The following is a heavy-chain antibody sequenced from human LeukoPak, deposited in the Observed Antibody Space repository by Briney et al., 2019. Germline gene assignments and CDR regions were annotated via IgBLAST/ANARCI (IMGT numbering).Heavy chain of an antibody. CDR2: IYYSGST. J-gene: IGHJ4*02. Sequence: PSETLSLTCTVSGGSISSYYWSWIRQPPGKGLEWIGFIYYSGSTNYNPSLKGRVTISLDTSKNQFSLKLNSVTAADTAVYYCARSGRTADYWGQGTLVTVSS. CDR1: GGSISSYY. V-gene: IGHV4-59*01. CDR3: ARSGRTADY.